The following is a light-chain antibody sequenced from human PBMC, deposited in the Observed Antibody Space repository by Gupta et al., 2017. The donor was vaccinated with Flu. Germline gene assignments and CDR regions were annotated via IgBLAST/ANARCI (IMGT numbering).Light chain of an antibody. CDR2: KTS. Sequence: PSTLSASVGDRVTITCRASQSISSWLAWYQQKPGKAPKVLIYKTSSLESGVPSRFSGSGSGTDFTLTISSLQPDDFATYYCQQHNSYPYTFGQGTKMEIK. CDR1: QSISSW. CDR3: QQHNSYPYT. J-gene: IGKJ2*01. V-gene: IGKV1-5*03.